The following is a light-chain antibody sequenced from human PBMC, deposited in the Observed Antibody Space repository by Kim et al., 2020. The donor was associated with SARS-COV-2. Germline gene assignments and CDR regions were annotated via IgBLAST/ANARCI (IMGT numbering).Light chain of an antibody. V-gene: IGLV1-44*01. J-gene: IGLJ2*01. CDR3: AVWDDSLIGVV. CDR2: SND. CDR1: SSNIAGNA. Sequence: GQRVAISCSGSSSNIAGNAVNWYQQVPGAAPKLLIHSNDQRPSGVPDRFSGSKSGTSASLAISGLQSEDEADYYCAVWDDSLIGVVFGGGTKLTVL.